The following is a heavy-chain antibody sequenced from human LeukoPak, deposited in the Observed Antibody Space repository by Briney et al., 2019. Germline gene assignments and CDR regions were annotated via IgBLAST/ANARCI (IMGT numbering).Heavy chain of an antibody. Sequence: PSETLSLTCTVSGGSISSYYWSWIRQPPGKGLEWIGYIYYSGSTNYNPSLKSRVTISVDTSKNQFSLKLSSVTAADTAVYYCARAGTFTISAPNYYYYYGMDVWGQGTTVTVSS. CDR2: IYYSGST. D-gene: IGHD3-3*01. J-gene: IGHJ6*02. CDR3: ARAGTFTISAPNYYYYYGMDV. CDR1: GGSISSYY. V-gene: IGHV4-59*13.